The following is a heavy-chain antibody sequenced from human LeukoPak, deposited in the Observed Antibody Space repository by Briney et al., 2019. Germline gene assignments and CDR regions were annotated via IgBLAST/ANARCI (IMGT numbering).Heavy chain of an antibody. CDR2: IKQDGSEK. CDR3: ALDRGSSGGYEFDY. D-gene: IGHD6-19*01. CDR1: GFTSRSYW. Sequence: GGSLRLSCAAAGFTSRSYWVSCVRQAPGKGLEWVANIKQDGSEKYYVDSVKGRFTISRDNAKNSLYLQMNSLRAEDTAVYYCALDRGSSGGYEFDYWGQGTLVTVSS. V-gene: IGHV3-7*01. J-gene: IGHJ4*02.